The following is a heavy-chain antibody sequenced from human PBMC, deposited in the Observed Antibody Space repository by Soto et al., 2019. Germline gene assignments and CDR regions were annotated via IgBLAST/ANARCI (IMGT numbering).Heavy chain of an antibody. CDR1: GFTFSSYA. Sequence: EVQLLESGGGSVQPGGSLRLSCAASGFTFSSYAMSWVRQAPGKGLEWVSAISGSGGSTNYADSVKGRLTISRDNSKNTLYLQMNSLRAEVTAVYYCATDYYGMDVWGQGTTVTVSS. CDR2: ISGSGGST. CDR3: ATDYYGMDV. V-gene: IGHV3-23*01. J-gene: IGHJ6*02.